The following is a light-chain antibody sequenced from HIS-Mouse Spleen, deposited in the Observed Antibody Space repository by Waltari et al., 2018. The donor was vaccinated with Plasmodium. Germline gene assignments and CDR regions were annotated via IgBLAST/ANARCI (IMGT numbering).Light chain of an antibody. CDR3: QQYNNWSFT. CDR2: GAS. J-gene: IGKJ3*01. CDR1: QRVSSN. Sequence: IVMTQSPATLSVSPGERATLSCRASQRVSSNLAWNQQKPGHAPRLLIFGASTRATGIPARFSVSGSGTEFTLTISSLQSEDFAVYYCQQYNNWSFTFGPGTKVDIK. V-gene: IGKV3-15*01.